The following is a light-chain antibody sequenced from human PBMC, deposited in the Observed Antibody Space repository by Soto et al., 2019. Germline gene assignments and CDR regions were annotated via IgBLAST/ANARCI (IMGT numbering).Light chain of an antibody. J-gene: IGKJ1*01. CDR1: QGISSY. CDR2: AAS. V-gene: IGKV1-39*01. CDR3: QQSFSSPWT. Sequence: DIQMTQSPSSLSASVGDRVTITCRASQGISSYLNWYQQKPGKAPTLLIYAASSLQSGVPSRFSGSGSWTDFTLTISSLQPEDFATYYCQQSFSSPWTFGQGAKVEIK.